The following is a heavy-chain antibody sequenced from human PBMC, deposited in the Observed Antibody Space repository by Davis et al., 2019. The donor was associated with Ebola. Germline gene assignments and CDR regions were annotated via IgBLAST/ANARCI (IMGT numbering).Heavy chain of an antibody. V-gene: IGHV1-18*01. J-gene: IGHJ5*02. CDR3: AGLSGVERDSWTQNWIVP. CDR2: ISSYNGYT. D-gene: IGHD1-1*01. CDR1: GYTFTIYG. Sequence: ASVKVSCKASGYTFTIYGINWVRQAPGQGLEWMGRISSYNGYTSYAQKFQGRVTLTTDTSTSTAYMELTRLTSDDTAVYYCAGLSGVERDSWTQNWIVPWGQGTLVTVSS.